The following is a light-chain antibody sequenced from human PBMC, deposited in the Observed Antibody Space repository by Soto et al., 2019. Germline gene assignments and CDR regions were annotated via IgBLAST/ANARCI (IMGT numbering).Light chain of an antibody. CDR1: QSVSSNY. V-gene: IGKV3-20*01. CDR2: GAS. J-gene: IGKJ1*01. Sequence: EIVLTQSPGTLSLSPGERATLSCRASQSVSSNYLAWHQQKPGQAPRLLIFGASSRASGIPDRFSGSGSGTEFTLAMCRRETEDFAVYYCQPYGRPWTFGQGTKVEIK. CDR3: QPYGRPWT.